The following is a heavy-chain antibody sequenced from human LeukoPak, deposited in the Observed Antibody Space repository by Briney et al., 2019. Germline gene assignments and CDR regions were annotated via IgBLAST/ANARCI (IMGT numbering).Heavy chain of an antibody. Sequence: PGGSLRLSCAASGFTFSSYVMHWVRQAPGKGLEWVGVILSDGSNKYYADSLKGRFTISRDNSKNTLYLQMNSLRAEDTAVYYCARDKIVGATKLDYWGQGTLVTVSS. CDR3: ARDKIVGATKLDY. D-gene: IGHD1-26*01. CDR1: GFTFSSYV. J-gene: IGHJ4*02. V-gene: IGHV3-30*04. CDR2: ILSDGSNK.